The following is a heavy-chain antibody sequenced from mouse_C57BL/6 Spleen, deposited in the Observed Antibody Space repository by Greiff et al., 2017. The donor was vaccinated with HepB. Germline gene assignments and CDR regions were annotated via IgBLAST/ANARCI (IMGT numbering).Heavy chain of an antibody. V-gene: IGHV2-9*01. CDR2: IWGGGST. D-gene: IGHD2-4*01. CDR1: GFSLTSYG. CDR3: AKHIGSPYDYDGGFAY. Sequence: VKLMESGPGLVAPSQSLSITCTVSGFSLTSYGVDWVRQPPGKGLEWLGVIWGGGSTNYNSALMSRLSISKDNSKSQVFLKMNRLQTDDTAMYYCAKHIGSPYDYDGGFAYWGQGTLVTVSA. J-gene: IGHJ3*01.